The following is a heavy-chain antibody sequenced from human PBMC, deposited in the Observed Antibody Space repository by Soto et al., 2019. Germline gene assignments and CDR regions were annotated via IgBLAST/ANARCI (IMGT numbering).Heavy chain of an antibody. V-gene: IGHV3-21*01. J-gene: IGHJ6*03. D-gene: IGHD2-15*01. CDR3: AREVDFDYYMDV. Sequence: EVQLVESGGGLVKPGGSLRLSCAASGFTFSSYSMNWVRQAPGKGLEWVSSISSSSSYIYYADSVKGRFTISRDNAKNSLYLQMNSLRAEDTAVYYCAREVDFDYYMDVWGKGTTVTVSS. CDR2: ISSSSSYI. CDR1: GFTFSSYS.